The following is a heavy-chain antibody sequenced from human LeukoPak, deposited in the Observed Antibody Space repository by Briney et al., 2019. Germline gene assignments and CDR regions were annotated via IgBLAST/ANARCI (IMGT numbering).Heavy chain of an antibody. V-gene: IGHV4-59*01. Sequence: SETLSLTCTVSGGSISSYYWSWIRQPPGKGLEWIGYIYYSGSTNYNPSLKSRVTISVDTSRNQFSLKLSSVTAADTAVYYCARVPYYYGSGCYYYYGMDVWGQGTTVTVSS. CDR2: IYYSGST. D-gene: IGHD3-10*01. CDR1: GGSISSYY. J-gene: IGHJ6*02. CDR3: ARVPYYYGSGCYYYYGMDV.